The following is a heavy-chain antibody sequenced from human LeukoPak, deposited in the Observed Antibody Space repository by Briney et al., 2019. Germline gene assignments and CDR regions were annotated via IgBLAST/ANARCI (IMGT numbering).Heavy chain of an antibody. J-gene: IGHJ3*02. CDR3: ARESIIVGATLDAFDI. V-gene: IGHV3-66*01. D-gene: IGHD1-26*01. CDR2: IYSGGST. Sequence: GGSLRLSCAASGFAFSNYVMSWVRQAPGRGLEWVSVIYSGGSTYYADSVKGRFTVSRDNSKNTLYLQMNSLRAEDTAVYYCARESIIVGATLDAFDIWGQGTMVTVSS. CDR1: GFAFSNYV.